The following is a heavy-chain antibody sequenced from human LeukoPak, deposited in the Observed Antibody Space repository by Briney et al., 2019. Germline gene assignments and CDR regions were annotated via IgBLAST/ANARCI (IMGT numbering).Heavy chain of an antibody. J-gene: IGHJ4*02. D-gene: IGHD4-17*01. CDR2: INPYSGGT. CDR1: GYTFTDYC. Sequence: ASVKVSCKASGYTFTDYCMHWVRQAPGKGLEWMGWINPYSGGTKNAQKFQGRVTMTRDASTSTAYMDLSRLTFDDTAFYYCARGDIYGDYVWWGQGTLVTVSS. CDR3: ARGDIYGDYVW. V-gene: IGHV1-2*02.